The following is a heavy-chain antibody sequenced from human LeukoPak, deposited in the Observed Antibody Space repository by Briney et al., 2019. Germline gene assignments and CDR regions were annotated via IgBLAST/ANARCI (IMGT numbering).Heavy chain of an antibody. D-gene: IGHD6-6*01. Sequence: PGGSLRLSCAASGFTFSSYAMSWVRQAPGKGLARVSAISGTGDSTYYADSVKGRFTISRDNSKNMLYLQMNSLRAEDTAVYYCAKGSRSNGYYFDYWGQGTLVTVSS. CDR1: GFTFSSYA. J-gene: IGHJ4*02. CDR3: AKGSRSNGYYFDY. CDR2: ISGTGDST. V-gene: IGHV3-23*01.